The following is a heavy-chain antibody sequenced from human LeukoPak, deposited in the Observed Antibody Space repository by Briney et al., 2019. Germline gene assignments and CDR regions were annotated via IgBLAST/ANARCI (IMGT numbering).Heavy chain of an antibody. CDR2: MNPNSGNT. D-gene: IGHD5-24*01. J-gene: IGHJ4*02. V-gene: IGHV1-8*01. CDR1: GYTFTSYD. Sequence: ASVKVSCKASGYTFTSYDINWVREATGQGLEWMGWMNPNSGNTGYAQRFQGRVTMTRNTSISTAYMELSSLRSEDTAVYYCARLARRDGYNFDYWGQGTLVTVSS. CDR3: ARLARRDGYNFDY.